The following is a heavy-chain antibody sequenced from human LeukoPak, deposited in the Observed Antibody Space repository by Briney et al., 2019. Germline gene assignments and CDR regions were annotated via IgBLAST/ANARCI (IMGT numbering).Heavy chain of an antibody. J-gene: IGHJ4*02. V-gene: IGHV4-59*01. CDR3: ARDPVQRPLDY. CDR2: IYYSGST. CDR1: GGSISSYY. D-gene: IGHD1-1*01. Sequence: PSETLSLTCTVSGGSISSYYWSWIRQPPGKGLEWIGYIYYSGSTNYNPSLKSRVTISVDTSKNQFSLKLSSVTAADTAVYYCARDPVQRPLDYWGQETLVTVSS.